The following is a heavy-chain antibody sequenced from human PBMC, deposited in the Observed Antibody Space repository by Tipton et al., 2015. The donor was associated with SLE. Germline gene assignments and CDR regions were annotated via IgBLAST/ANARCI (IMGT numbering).Heavy chain of an antibody. CDR1: GGSFSGYY. J-gene: IGHJ4*02. Sequence: TLSLTCAVYGGSFSGYYWSWIRQPPGKGLEWIGEINHSGSTNYNPSLKSRVTISVDTSKNQFSLRLSSVTAADTAVYYCARGRGYSSGWYLDYWGQGTLVTVSS. D-gene: IGHD6-19*01. CDR3: ARGRGYSSGWYLDY. V-gene: IGHV4-34*01. CDR2: INHSGST.